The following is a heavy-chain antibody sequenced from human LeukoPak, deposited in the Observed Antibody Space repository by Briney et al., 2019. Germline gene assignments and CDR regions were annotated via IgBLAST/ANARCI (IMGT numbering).Heavy chain of an antibody. CDR3: AKGATVGKEALDI. CDR2: IIPMIGTA. CDR1: GGIFSNQA. V-gene: IGHV1-69*04. D-gene: IGHD1-14*01. Sequence: SVKVSCKASGGIFSNQAITWVRQAPGQGLEWMGRIIPMIGTAKSAQGFQGRVSFTADTSTNTAYMELSSLTSEDTAFYYCAKGATVGKEALDIWGQGALVTVSS. J-gene: IGHJ3*02.